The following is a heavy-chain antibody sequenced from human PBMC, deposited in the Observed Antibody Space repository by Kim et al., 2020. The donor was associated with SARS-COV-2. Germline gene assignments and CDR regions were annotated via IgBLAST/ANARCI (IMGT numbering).Heavy chain of an antibody. CDR1: GFIFSTYS. CDR2: ISANTGNT. D-gene: IGHD3-10*01. CDR3: AELRRAPGCYNFDY. Sequence: GGSLRLSCAASGFIFSTYSMSWVRQAPGKGLEWVSTISANTGNTYYADSVKGRFTISRDNSKNTLYLQMNSLRAEDTAVYYCAELRRAPGCYNFDYWGQGTLVTVSS. V-gene: IGHV3-23*01. J-gene: IGHJ4*02.